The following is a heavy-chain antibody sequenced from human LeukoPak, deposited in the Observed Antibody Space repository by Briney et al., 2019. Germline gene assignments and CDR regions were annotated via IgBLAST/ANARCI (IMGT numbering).Heavy chain of an antibody. CDR1: GYSISSGYY. Sequence: SETLSLTCTVSGYSISSGYYWGWIRQPPGKGLEWIGSIYHSGSTYYNPSLKSRVTISVDTSKNQFSLKLSSVTAADTAVYYCASFTYYYDSSGYSEYYFDYWGQGTLVTVSS. CDR2: IYHSGST. D-gene: IGHD3-22*01. J-gene: IGHJ4*02. CDR3: ASFTYYYDSSGYSEYYFDY. V-gene: IGHV4-38-2*02.